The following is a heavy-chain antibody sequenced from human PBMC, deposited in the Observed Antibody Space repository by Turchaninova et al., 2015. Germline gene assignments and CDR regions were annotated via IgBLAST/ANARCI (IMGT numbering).Heavy chain of an antibody. D-gene: IGHD2-15*01. Sequence: QVQLQESGPGLVKPSETLSLPSAVPGSPILRVDYCGWIRQPPGKGPEWHANSFQRGGTYYKPSLMSRLTRSVDTSKNQFSLKRSSVTAADTAVYYCARDRGYCGGGSCYRVDGMDVWGQGTTVTVSS. V-gene: IGHV4-38-2*02. CDR2: SFQRGGT. J-gene: IGHJ6*02. CDR3: ARDRGYCGGGSCYRVDGMDV. CDR1: GSPILRVDY.